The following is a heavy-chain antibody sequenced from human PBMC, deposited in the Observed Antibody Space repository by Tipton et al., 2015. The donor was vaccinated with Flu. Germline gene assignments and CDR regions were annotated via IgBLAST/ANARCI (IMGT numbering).Heavy chain of an antibody. D-gene: IGHD5-12*01. CDR3: VRTGYGYGWENAFYFDY. J-gene: IGHJ4*02. CDR1: GFSIRGPDNF. CDR2: AFYSGST. V-gene: IGHV4-39*01. Sequence: GLVKPSDTLSMTCSVSGFSIRGPDNFWGWIRQPPGRGLEWIGTAFYSGSTHLNPSLRGRVRIDVDLSRNQFSLRVWSVTAAGTAVYYCVRTGYGYGWENAFYFDYWGLGTLIAVSS.